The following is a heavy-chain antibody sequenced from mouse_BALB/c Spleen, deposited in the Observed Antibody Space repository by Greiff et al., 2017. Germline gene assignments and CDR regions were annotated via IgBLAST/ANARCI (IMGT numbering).Heavy chain of an antibody. J-gene: IGHJ3*01. CDR1: GFTFSSFG. V-gene: IGHV5-17*02. D-gene: IGHD4-1*01. CDR3: ARDGLGFFAY. Sequence: EVQLVESGGGLVQPGGSRKLSCAASGFTFSSFGMHWVRQAPEKGLEWVAYISSGSSTIYYADTVKGRFTISRDNPKNTLFLQMTSLRSEDTAMYYCARDGLGFFAYWGQGTLVTVSA. CDR2: ISSGSSTI.